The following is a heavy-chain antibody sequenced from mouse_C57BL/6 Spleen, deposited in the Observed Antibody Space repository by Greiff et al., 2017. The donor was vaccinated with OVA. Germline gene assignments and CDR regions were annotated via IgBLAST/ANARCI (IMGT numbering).Heavy chain of an antibody. J-gene: IGHJ1*03. CDR3: AKRYSNYGLSCDV. Sequence: VQLQQSGAELVRPGSSVKLSCKASGYTFTSYWMDWVKQRPGQGLEWIGNIYPADSETHYNQKFKGKATLTADKSSSTAYMQLSSLTSEDSAVYYCAKRYSNYGLSCDVWGTGTTVTVSS. CDR2: IYPADSET. V-gene: IGHV1-61*01. D-gene: IGHD2-5*01. CDR1: GYTFTSYW.